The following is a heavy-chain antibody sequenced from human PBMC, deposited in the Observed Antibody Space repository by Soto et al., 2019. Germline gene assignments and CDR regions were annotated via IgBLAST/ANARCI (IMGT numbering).Heavy chain of an antibody. CDR2: IMPVFPTP. Sequence: QVQLVQSGAEVKKPGSSVTVSCKTSGGTFRTSDISWVRQAPGQGLEWMGGIMPVFPTPDYAQKFQGRVTITADESTGTAYMELRSLRSEDTAVYYCERDKDRQQLGGNYYYIMDVWGQGTTVTVSS. J-gene: IGHJ6*01. CDR3: ERDKDRQQLGGNYYYIMDV. CDR1: GGTFRTSD. V-gene: IGHV1-69*12. D-gene: IGHD3-3*02.